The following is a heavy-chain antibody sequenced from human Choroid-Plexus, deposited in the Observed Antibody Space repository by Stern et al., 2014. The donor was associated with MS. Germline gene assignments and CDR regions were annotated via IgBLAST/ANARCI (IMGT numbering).Heavy chain of an antibody. J-gene: IGHJ5*02. CDR1: GFTFGSCA. Sequence: QMQLVQSEGGVVQPGRPLRLSCVASGFTFGSCAMHWVRPAPGKGLEWLAGVSYDGSNKYYADSVKGRFTISRDNSQNTLYMQMSSLRPEDTAVYYCAKDRQYLTYFFDHWGQGSLVTVSS. V-gene: IGHV3-30*18. D-gene: IGHD2/OR15-2a*01. CDR3: AKDRQYLTYFFDH. CDR2: VSYDGSNK.